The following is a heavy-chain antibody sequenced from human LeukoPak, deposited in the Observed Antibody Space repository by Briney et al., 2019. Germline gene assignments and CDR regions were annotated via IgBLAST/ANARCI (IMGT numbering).Heavy chain of an antibody. Sequence: ASVSVSCKASGYTFTGYYMHWVRQAPGQGVEWMGWINPNSGGTNYAQKFQGWVTMTRHTSISTAYMELSRLRSDDTAVYYCARAAMNLDGYNWWYFDYWGQGTLVTVSS. V-gene: IGHV1-2*04. CDR1: GYTFTGYY. CDR2: INPNSGGT. D-gene: IGHD5-24*01. CDR3: ARAAMNLDGYNWWYFDY. J-gene: IGHJ4*02.